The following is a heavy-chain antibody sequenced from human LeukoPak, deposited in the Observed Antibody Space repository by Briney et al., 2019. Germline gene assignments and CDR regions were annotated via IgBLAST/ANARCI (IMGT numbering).Heavy chain of an antibody. CDR1: SGSISSSSYY. J-gene: IGHJ4*02. D-gene: IGHD1-20*01. Sequence: SETLSLTCTVSSGSISSSSYYWGWIRQPPGKGLEWIGSIYYSGSTYYNPSLKSRVTISVDTSKNQFSLKLSSVTAADTAVYYCAREGITGTPFDYWGQGTLVTVSS. CDR3: AREGITGTPFDY. V-gene: IGHV4-39*07. CDR2: IYYSGST.